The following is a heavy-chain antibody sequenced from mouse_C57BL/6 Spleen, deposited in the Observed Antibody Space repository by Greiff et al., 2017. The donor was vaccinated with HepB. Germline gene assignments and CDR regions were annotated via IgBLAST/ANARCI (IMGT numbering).Heavy chain of an antibody. CDR1: GYAFSSYW. J-gene: IGHJ3*01. D-gene: IGHD2-4*01. CDR3: ARWGDYGFAY. Sequence: VMLVESGAELVKPGASVKISCKASGYAFSSYWMNWVKQRPGKGLEWIGQIYPGDGDTNYNGKFKGKATLTADKSSSTAYMQLSSLTSEDSAVYFCARWGDYGFAYWGQGTLVTVSA. V-gene: IGHV1-80*01. CDR2: IYPGDGDT.